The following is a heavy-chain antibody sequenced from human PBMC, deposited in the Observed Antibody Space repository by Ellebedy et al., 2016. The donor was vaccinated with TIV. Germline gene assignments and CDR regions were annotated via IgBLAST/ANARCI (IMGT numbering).Heavy chain of an antibody. CDR2: INPKNGGT. V-gene: IGHV1-2*02. Sequence: AASVKVSCKASGYTFTGYYIHWVRQAPGQGLEWMGWINPKNGGTNYAQKFQGRVTMTRDTSISTAYMEMSSLTSDDTAVYYCARGGGITYSYGYPDWGQGTLVTVSS. D-gene: IGHD5-18*01. CDR1: GYTFTGYY. CDR3: ARGGGITYSYGYPD. J-gene: IGHJ4*02.